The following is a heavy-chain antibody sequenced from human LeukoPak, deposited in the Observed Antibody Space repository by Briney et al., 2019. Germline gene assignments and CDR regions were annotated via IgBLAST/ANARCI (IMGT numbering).Heavy chain of an antibody. CDR1: GYIFTSYW. D-gene: IGHD2-15*01. CDR2: IDPSDSYI. CDR3: ARGDILNWFDP. Sequence: PGGSLRLSCKGSGYIFTSYWISWVRQMPGKGLEWMGRIDPSDSYINYSPSLQGHITISADKSIGTAYLQWSSLKASDTAMYYCARGDILNWFDPWGQETLVTVSS. V-gene: IGHV5-10-1*01. J-gene: IGHJ5*02.